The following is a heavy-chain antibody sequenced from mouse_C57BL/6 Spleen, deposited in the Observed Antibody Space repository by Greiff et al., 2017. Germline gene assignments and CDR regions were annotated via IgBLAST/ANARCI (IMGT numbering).Heavy chain of an antibody. V-gene: IGHV14-4*01. CDR2: IVPENGDT. CDR1: GFNIKDDY. D-gene: IGHD1-1*01. CDR3: TTRIITTVGGY. Sequence: EVKLVESGAELVRPGASVKLSCTASGFNIKDDYMHWVKQRPEQGLEWIGWIVPENGDTEYASKFQGKATITADTSSNTAYLQLSSLTSEDTAVYYCTTRIITTVGGYWGQGTTLTVSS. J-gene: IGHJ2*01.